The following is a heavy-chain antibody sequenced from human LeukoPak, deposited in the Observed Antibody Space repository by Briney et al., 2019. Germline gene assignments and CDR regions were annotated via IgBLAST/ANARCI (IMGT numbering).Heavy chain of an antibody. CDR2: MNPNSGNT. CDR1: GYTFTSYD. Sequence: GASVKVSCKASGYTFTSYDINWVRQATGQGLEWMGWMNPNSGNTGYAQKFQGRVTITRNTSISTAYMELSSLRSEDTAVYYCARGGGSSSSWYTATVNYYYYMDVWGKGTTVTVSS. CDR3: ARGGGSSSSWYTATVNYYYYMDV. V-gene: IGHV1-8*03. D-gene: IGHD6-13*01. J-gene: IGHJ6*03.